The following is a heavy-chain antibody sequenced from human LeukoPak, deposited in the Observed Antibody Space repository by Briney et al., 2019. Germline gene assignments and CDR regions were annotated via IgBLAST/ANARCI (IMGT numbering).Heavy chain of an antibody. V-gene: IGHV4-4*07. D-gene: IGHD2-2*01. J-gene: IGHJ5*02. CDR1: GGSISSYY. CDR3: ARDRVVPAAISPSNWFDP. Sequence: SETLSLTCTVSGGSISSYYWSWTRQPAGKGLEWIGRIYTSGSTNYNPSLKSRVTMSVDTSKNQFSLKLSSVTAADTAVYYCARDRVVPAAISPSNWFDPWGQGTLVTVSS. CDR2: IYTSGST.